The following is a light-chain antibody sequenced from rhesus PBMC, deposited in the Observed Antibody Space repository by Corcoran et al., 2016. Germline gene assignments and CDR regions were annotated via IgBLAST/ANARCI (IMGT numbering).Light chain of an antibody. CDR1: QAISND. CDR3: QHGYDIPWT. J-gene: IGKJ1*01. Sequence: DIQMTQSPSSLSASVGDRVTITCQASQAISNDLAWYQQKPGKVPDLLIFYASTLQSGVPSRFSGSGSGTDFTLPISSLQPEDFATYYCQHGYDIPWTFGQGSKVEIK. CDR2: YAS. V-gene: IGKV1-25*01.